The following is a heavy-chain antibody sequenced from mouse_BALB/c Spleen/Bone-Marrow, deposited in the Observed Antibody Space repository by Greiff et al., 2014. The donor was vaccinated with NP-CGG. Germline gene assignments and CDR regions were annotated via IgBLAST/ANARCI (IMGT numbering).Heavy chain of an antibody. J-gene: IGHJ4*01. CDR3: ARGGGDWSLDD. CDR1: GYAFTDRW. CDR2: IDTSDSYT. Sequence: GTELVMPGASVKMSCTASGYAFTDRWIHWVKQRPGQALEWIGAIDTSDSYTSYNQKFKGKATLTVDESSSTAYIQLSSLTSEDSAVYYCARGGGDWSLDDWGQGTSVTVSS. V-gene: IGHV1-69*01. D-gene: IGHD2-13*01.